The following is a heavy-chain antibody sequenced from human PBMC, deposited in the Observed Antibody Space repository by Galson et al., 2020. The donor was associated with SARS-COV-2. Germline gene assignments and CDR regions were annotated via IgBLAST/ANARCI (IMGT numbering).Heavy chain of an antibody. CDR3: ARESTSKLRVLYG. Sequence: GGSLRLSCAASGFTVSSNYMSWVRQAPGKGLEWVSVIYSGGSTYYADAAKDRFTISRDDSKNTLYLQKNSLRAEDTAVYYCARESTSKLRVLYGWGQGTIVTVGS. D-gene: IGHD2-15*01. CDR1: GFTVSSNY. CDR2: IYSGGST. V-gene: IGHV3-53*01. J-gene: IGHJ3*01.